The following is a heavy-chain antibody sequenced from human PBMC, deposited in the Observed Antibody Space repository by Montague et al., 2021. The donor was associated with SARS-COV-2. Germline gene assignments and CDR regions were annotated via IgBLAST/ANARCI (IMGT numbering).Heavy chain of an antibody. D-gene: IGHD6-13*01. CDR1: GFTFSSYW. CDR2: IKQDGSEK. J-gene: IGHJ6*02. CDR3: ARVNVFIAAAGARIGYYYYYVMDV. Sequence: SLRLSCAASGFTFSSYWMSWVRQAPGKGLEWVANIKQDGSEKYYXXPLKGRFTISRDNAKNSLYLQMNSLRAEDTAVYYCARVNVFIAAAGARIGYYYYYVMDVWGQGTTVTVPS. V-gene: IGHV3-7*01.